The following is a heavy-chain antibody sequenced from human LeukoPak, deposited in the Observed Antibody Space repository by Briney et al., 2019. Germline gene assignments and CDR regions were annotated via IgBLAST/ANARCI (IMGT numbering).Heavy chain of an antibody. CDR2: INPNSGGT. CDR3: ARAYSSGWYFNYYMDV. CDR1: RYTFTGYY. Sequence: ASVKVSCKASRYTFTGYYMHWVRQAPGQGLEWMGWINPNSGGTNYAQKFQGRVTMTRDTSISTAYMELSRLRSDDTAVYYCARAYSSGWYFNYYMDVWGKGTTVTVSS. V-gene: IGHV1-2*02. J-gene: IGHJ6*03. D-gene: IGHD6-19*01.